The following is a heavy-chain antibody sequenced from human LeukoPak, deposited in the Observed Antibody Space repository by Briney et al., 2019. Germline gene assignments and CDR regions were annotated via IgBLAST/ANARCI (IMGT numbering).Heavy chain of an antibody. J-gene: IGHJ4*02. CDR2: IRYDGSRK. CDR3: ARTRSDIVVVVDASFDY. Sequence: PGGSLRLSCAASGFIFSSYGMHWVRQAPDKGLEWVAFIRYDGSRKYYADSVKGRFTISRDNSKNTLYLQMNSLRAEETAEYYCARTRSDIVVVVDASFDYWGQGTLVTVSS. CDR1: GFIFSSYG. D-gene: IGHD2-15*01. V-gene: IGHV3-30*02.